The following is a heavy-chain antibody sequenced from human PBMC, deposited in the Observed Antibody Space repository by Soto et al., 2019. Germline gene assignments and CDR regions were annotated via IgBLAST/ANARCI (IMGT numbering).Heavy chain of an antibody. CDR3: ARSWRYGDYAEYFQH. J-gene: IGHJ1*01. CDR2: IYYSGST. V-gene: IGHV4-31*03. CDR1: GGSISSGGYY. D-gene: IGHD4-17*01. Sequence: QVQLQESGPGLVKPSQTLSLTCTVSGGSISSGGYYWSWIRQHPGKGLEWIGYIYYSGSTYYNPSLKRRVTISVDTSKNQCSLKLSSVTAAATAVYYCARSWRYGDYAEYFQHWGQGTLVTVSS.